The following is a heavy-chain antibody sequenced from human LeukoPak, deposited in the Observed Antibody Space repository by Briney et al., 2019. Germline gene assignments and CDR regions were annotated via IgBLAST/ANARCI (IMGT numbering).Heavy chain of an antibody. Sequence: GGSLRLSCAASGFTFSSYSMNWVRQAPGKGLEWVSSISSSSSYIYYADSVKGRFTISRDNAKNSLYLQMNSLRAEDTAVYYCARGGYSSSWHLESPYYYYYMDVWGKGTTVTVSS. D-gene: IGHD6-13*01. J-gene: IGHJ6*03. CDR2: ISSSSSYI. CDR1: GFTFSSYS. CDR3: ARGGYSSSWHLESPYYYYYMDV. V-gene: IGHV3-21*01.